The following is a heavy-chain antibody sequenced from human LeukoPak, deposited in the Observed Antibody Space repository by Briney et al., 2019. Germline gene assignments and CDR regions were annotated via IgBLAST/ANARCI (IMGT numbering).Heavy chain of an antibody. D-gene: IGHD1-1*01. Sequence: HPGGSLRLSCVASGXPFRSYAMTWVXXTPGXGLESVSVITDEADTYYADSVKGRFTISRDNSQNTVFLQMNSLRAEDTAVYYCXKVDYWSPENYFDSWGQGILVTVSS. CDR1: GXPFRSYA. CDR3: XKVDYWSPENYFDS. CDR2: ITDEADT. J-gene: IGHJ4*02. V-gene: IGHV3-23*01.